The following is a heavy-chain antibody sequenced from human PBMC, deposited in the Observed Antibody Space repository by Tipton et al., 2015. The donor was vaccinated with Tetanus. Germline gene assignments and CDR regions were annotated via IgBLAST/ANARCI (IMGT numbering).Heavy chain of an antibody. Sequence: TLSLTCTVSGGSISSYYWSWIRQPPGKGLEWIGYIYYSGSTNYNPSLKSRVTISVDTSKNQFSLKLSSVTAADTAVYYCARAPCRDFWSGCNYYGRDVGGQGSTVTVSS. CDR1: GGSISSYY. V-gene: IGHV4-59*01. CDR3: ARAPCRDFWSGCNYYGRDV. J-gene: IGHJ6*02. CDR2: IYYSGST. D-gene: IGHD3-3*01.